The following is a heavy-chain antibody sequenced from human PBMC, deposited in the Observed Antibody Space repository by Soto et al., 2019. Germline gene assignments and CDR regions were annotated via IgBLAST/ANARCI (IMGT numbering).Heavy chain of an antibody. D-gene: IGHD6-19*01. CDR1: GYTFADYR. Sequence: ALVKVSCKASGYTFADYRVSWVRHDTGQGLEWMGWISAYNGNTNFARKLQGRVTMTTDTSTSTAYMALRSLRSDDTAVYYCARDPVAGTYFDYWGQGALVTVSS. CDR3: ARDPVAGTYFDY. V-gene: IGHV1-18*01. CDR2: ISAYNGNT. J-gene: IGHJ4*02.